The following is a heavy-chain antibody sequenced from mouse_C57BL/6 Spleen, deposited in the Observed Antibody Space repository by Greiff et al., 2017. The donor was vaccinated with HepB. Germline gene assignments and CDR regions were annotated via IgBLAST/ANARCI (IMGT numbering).Heavy chain of an antibody. CDR2: IYPRSGNT. CDR1: GYTFTSYG. Sequence: VQLVESGAELARPGASVKLSCKASGYTFTSYGISWVKQRTGQGLEWIGEIYPRSGNTYYNEKFKGKATLTADKSSSTAYMELRSLTSEDSAVYFCARKGAQAHFDYWGQGTTLTVSS. D-gene: IGHD3-2*02. V-gene: IGHV1-81*01. J-gene: IGHJ2*01. CDR3: ARKGAQAHFDY.